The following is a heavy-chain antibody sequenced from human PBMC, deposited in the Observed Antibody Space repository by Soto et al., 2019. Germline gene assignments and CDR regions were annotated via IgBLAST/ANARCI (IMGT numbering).Heavy chain of an antibody. CDR2: ISGSGSVT. J-gene: IGHJ3*02. CDR3: SRNTSGRQGSTLDI. CDR1: GFTFSSYS. Sequence: GGSLRLSCVASGFTFSSYSISWVRQAPWKGLEWVSAISGSGSVTYYTSSVRGRFTISRDNSRNTLYLQMNNLRAEDTAAYYCSRNTSGRQGSTLDIWGQGTMVTVSS. D-gene: IGHD6-19*01. V-gene: IGHV3-23*01.